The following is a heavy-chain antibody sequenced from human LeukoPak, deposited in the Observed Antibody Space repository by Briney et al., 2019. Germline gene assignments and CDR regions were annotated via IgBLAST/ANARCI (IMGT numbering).Heavy chain of an antibody. V-gene: IGHV3-21*01. D-gene: IGHD1-1*01. CDR1: GFTFSSYS. Sequence: GGSLRLSCAASGFTFSSYSMNWVRQAPGKGLEWVSSISSSSSYIYYADSVKGRFTISRDNAKNSLYLQMNSLRAEDTAVYYCARDGYPGTTNDYFDYWGQGTLLTVSS. CDR3: ARDGYPGTTNDYFDY. CDR2: ISSSSSYI. J-gene: IGHJ4*02.